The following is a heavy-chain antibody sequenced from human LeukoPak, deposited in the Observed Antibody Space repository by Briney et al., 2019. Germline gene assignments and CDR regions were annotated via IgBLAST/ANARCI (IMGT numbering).Heavy chain of an antibody. D-gene: IGHD2-21*02. CDR3: AKDAGYCGGDCYSY. Sequence: GGSLSLCCAASGFTFSSYAMTWVRQAPGKGLEWVSLISATGGSTYYADSVKGRFTVSRDISTNTLYLQMNSLRAEDTAVYYCAKDAGYCGGDCYSYWGQQTLLTVSS. J-gene: IGHJ4*02. CDR2: ISATGGST. V-gene: IGHV3-23*01. CDR1: GFTFSSYA.